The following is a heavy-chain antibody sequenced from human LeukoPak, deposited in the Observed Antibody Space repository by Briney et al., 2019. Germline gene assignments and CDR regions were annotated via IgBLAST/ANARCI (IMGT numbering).Heavy chain of an antibody. J-gene: IGHJ3*02. CDR1: GGSISSYY. CDR2: ICYSGST. CDR3: ASTSNYAFNI. V-gene: IGHV4-59*08. D-gene: IGHD5-24*01. Sequence: SETLSLTCTVSGGSISSYYWSWIRQPPGKGLEWIGYICYSGSTNSNPSLKSRVTISVDTSKNQFSLKVRSVTAADTAVYYCASTSNYAFNIWGQGTMVTVSS.